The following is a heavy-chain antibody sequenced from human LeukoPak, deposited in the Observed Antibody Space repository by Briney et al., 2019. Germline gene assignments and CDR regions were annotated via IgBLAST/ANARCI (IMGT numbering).Heavy chain of an antibody. CDR3: ARGDGGRFDY. D-gene: IGHD2-21*02. CDR2: IYYSGST. V-gene: IGHV4-59*01. J-gene: IGHJ4*02. CDR1: GGSISSYY. Sequence: SETLSLTCTVSGGSISSYYWSWIRQPPGRGREWIGYIYYSGSTKYNPSLKSRVTISVDTSKNQFSLKLSSVTAADTAVYYCARGDGGRFDYWGQGTLVTVSS.